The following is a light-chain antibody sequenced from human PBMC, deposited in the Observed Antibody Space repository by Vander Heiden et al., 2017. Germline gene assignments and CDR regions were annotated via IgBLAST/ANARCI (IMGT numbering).Light chain of an antibody. CDR3: QSYDSSLSGWV. Sequence: QCVLTQPPSVSGAPGQRGTISCTGSSSNIGAGYDVHWYQQLPGTAPKLLIYGNSNRPSGVPDRFSGSKSGTSASLAITGLQAEDEADYYCQSYDSSLSGWVFGGGTKLTVL. J-gene: IGLJ3*02. CDR1: SSNIGAGYD. CDR2: GNS. V-gene: IGLV1-40*01.